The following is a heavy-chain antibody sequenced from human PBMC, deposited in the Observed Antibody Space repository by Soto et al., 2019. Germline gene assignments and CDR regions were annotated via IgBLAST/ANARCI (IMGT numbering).Heavy chain of an antibody. V-gene: IGHV1-69*13. CDR2: IIPIFGTA. CDR3: ARESIAVAGGADYFDY. D-gene: IGHD6-19*01. J-gene: IGHJ4*02. CDR1: GGTFSSYA. Sequence: ASVKVSCKASGGTFSSYAISWVRQAPGQGLEWMGGIIPIFGTANYAQKFQGRVTITADESTSTAYMELSSLRSEDTAVYYCARESIAVAGGADYFDYWGQGPLVTVSS.